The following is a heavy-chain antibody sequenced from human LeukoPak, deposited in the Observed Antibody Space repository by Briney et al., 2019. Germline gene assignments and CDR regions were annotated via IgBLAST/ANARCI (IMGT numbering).Heavy chain of an antibody. V-gene: IGHV3-33*01. CDR3: ASAAGPFDH. D-gene: IGHD6-13*01. J-gene: IGHJ4*02. CDR1: GLAFNSYR. CDR2: IWSDGSNK. Sequence: GGSLRLSCAASGLAFNSYRMHWVRQAPGKGLEWVAVIWSDGSNKYYADSVKGRFTISRDNSKNTLYLQMSSLRAEDTAVYYCASAAGPFDHWGQGTLVTVSS.